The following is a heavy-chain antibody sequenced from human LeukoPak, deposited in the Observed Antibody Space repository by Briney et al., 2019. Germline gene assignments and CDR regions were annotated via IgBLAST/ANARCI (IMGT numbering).Heavy chain of an antibody. CDR3: ARDPVGDITIDP. V-gene: IGHV4-39*07. CDR1: GGSISTKNYY. J-gene: IGHJ5*02. Sequence: SETLSLTCTVSGGSISTKNYYWGWIRQPPGKGLEWIGSIYYSGSTYYNPSLKSRVTISVDTSKNQFSLKLSSVTAADTAVYYCARDPVGDITIDPWGQGTLVTVSS. D-gene: IGHD3-22*01. CDR2: IYYSGST.